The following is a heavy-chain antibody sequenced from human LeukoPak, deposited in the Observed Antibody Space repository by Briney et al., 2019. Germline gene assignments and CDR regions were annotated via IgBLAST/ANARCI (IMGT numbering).Heavy chain of an antibody. CDR3: AKDCLYYYDSSGYCLDY. J-gene: IGHJ4*02. V-gene: IGHV3-74*01. CDR1: GFTFSNYW. Sequence: PGGSLRLSCVASGFTFSNYWMHWGRQAPGKGLVWVSRVNPDGGVTNYADSVKGRFTISRDNSKNTLYLQMNSLRAEDTAVYYCAKDCLYYYDSSGYCLDYWGQGTLVTVSS. D-gene: IGHD3-22*01. CDR2: VNPDGGVT.